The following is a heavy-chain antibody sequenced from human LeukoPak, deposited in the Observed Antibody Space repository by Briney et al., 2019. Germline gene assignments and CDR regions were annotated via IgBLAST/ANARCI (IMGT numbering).Heavy chain of an antibody. Sequence: SETLSLTCAVYGGSFSGYYWSWIRQPPGKGLEWIGEINHSGSTNYNPSLKSRVTISVDTSKNQFSLKLSSVTAADTAVYYCARDIKRSRARWENLGFDPWGQGTLVTVSS. CDR3: ARDIKRSRARWENLGFDP. CDR1: GGSFSGYY. CDR2: INHSGST. J-gene: IGHJ5*02. D-gene: IGHD1-14*01. V-gene: IGHV4-34*01.